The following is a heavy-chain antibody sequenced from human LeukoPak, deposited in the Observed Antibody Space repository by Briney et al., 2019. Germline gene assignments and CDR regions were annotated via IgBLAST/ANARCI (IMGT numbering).Heavy chain of an antibody. D-gene: IGHD5-18*01. CDR1: GFTFSSYG. J-gene: IGHJ4*02. CDR2: ISYDGSNK. CDR3: AKGAQLWLKYYFDY. V-gene: IGHV3-30*18. Sequence: GGSLRLSCAASGFTFSSYGMHWVRQAPGKGLEWVAVISYDGSNKYYADSVKGRFTISRDNSKNTLYLQMNSLRAEDTAVYYCAKGAQLWLKYYFDYWGQGTLVTVSS.